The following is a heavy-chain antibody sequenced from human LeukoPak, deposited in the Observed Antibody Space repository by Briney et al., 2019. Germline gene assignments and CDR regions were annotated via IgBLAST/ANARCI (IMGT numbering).Heavy chain of an antibody. V-gene: IGHV4-59*01. J-gene: IGHJ4*02. D-gene: IGHD3-9*01. CDR1: GGSISSYY. CDR2: IYYSGST. Sequence: SETLSLTCTVSGGSISSYYWSWIRQPPGKGLEWIGYIYYSGSTNYNPSLKSRVTISVDTSKNQFSLKLSSVTAADTAVYYCARDLPRLTGLDCWGQGTLVTVSS. CDR3: ARDLPRLTGLDC.